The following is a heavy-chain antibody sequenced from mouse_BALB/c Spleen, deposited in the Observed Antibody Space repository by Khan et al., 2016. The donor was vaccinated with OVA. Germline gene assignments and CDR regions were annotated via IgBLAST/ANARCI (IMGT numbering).Heavy chain of an antibody. Sequence: EVELVESGGGLVQPGGSRKLSCAASGFTFSSFGMHWVRQAPEKGLEWVAYISSGSSSIYYADTVKGRFTISRDNPKNTLFLQMTSLRSEATAMYYCAREDYGQWYFDVWGAGTTVTVSS. CDR3: AREDYGQWYFDV. J-gene: IGHJ1*01. D-gene: IGHD1-1*02. CDR1: GFTFSSFG. V-gene: IGHV5-17*02. CDR2: ISSGSSSI.